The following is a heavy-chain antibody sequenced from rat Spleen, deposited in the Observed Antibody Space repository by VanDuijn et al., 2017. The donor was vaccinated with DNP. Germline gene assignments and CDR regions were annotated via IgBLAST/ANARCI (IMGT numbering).Heavy chain of an antibody. V-gene: IGHV4-2*01. CDR2: INKDSRTK. J-gene: IGHJ2*01. CDR3: VREKFGVDY. Sequence: EVSLVESGGGLVQPGRSLKLSCAASGFNFNDYWMGWVRQAPGKGLEWIGEINKDSRTKKYSPSLKDKFTISRDNAQNTLFLQMSNLGSEDTATYYCVREKFGVDYWGQGVMVTVSS. CDR1: GFNFNDYW. D-gene: IGHD4-3*01.